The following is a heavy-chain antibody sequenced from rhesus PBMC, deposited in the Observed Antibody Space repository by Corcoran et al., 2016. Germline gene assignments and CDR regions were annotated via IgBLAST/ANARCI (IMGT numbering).Heavy chain of an antibody. CDR1: GGSVSSSNW. D-gene: IGHD3-3*01. CDR3: ARFTIFGLAPI. Sequence: QVQLQESGPGLVKPSETLSLTCAVSGGSVSSSNWWSWIRQPPGKGLEWIGYISGSGGNTYHHPSPKGRVHNSTDPSKNQFSLKLGSVTAADPAVYYCARFTIFGLAPIWGQGVLVTVSS. CDR2: ISGSGGNT. V-gene: IGHV4-65*01. J-gene: IGHJ4*01.